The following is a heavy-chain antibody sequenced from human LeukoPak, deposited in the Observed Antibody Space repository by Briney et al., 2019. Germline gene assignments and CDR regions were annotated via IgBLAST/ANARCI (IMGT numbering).Heavy chain of an antibody. Sequence: SETLSLTCTVSGGSISSSSYYWGWIRQPPGKGLEWIGSIYYSGSTYYNPSLKSRVTISVDTSKNQSSLKLSSVTAADTAVYYCARGRDYGDYYFDYWGQGTLVTVSS. D-gene: IGHD4-17*01. CDR1: GGSISSSSYY. V-gene: IGHV4-39*07. CDR2: IYYSGST. CDR3: ARGRDYGDYYFDY. J-gene: IGHJ4*02.